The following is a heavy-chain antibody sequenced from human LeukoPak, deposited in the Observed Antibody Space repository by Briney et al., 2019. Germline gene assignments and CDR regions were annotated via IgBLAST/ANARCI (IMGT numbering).Heavy chain of an antibody. Sequence: SETLSLTCTVSGGSISRYYWSWIRQPPGKGLEWIGYIYYSGSTNYNPSLKSRVTISVDTSKNQFSLKLSSVTAADTAVYYCARAEGALHSLFAFDIWGQGTMVTVSS. CDR3: ARAEGALHSLFAFDI. V-gene: IGHV4-59*01. CDR1: GGSISRYY. D-gene: IGHD3-10*01. CDR2: IYYSGST. J-gene: IGHJ3*02.